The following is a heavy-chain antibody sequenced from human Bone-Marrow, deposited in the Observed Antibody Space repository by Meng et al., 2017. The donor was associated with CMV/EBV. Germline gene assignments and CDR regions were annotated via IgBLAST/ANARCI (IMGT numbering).Heavy chain of an antibody. CDR1: SYA. D-gene: IGHD3-3*01. V-gene: IGHV3-30*04. J-gene: IGHJ4*02. CDR3: ARDPSTPYDFWSGYSLETDY. CDR2: ISYDGSNK. Sequence: SYAMPWGRQAPGKGLEWVAVISYDGSNKYYADSVKGRFTISRDNSKNTLYLQMNSLRAEDTAVYYCARDPSTPYDFWSGYSLETDYWGQGTLVTVSS.